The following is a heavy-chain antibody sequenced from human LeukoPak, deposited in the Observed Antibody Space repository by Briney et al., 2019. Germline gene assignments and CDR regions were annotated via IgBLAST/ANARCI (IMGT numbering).Heavy chain of an antibody. CDR2: INHSGST. J-gene: IGHJ4*02. V-gene: IGHV4-39*01. CDR3: ARHSYWNYEGDY. Sequence: SETLSLTCTVSGGSISGSSYYWGWIRQPPGKGLEWIGEINHSGSTNYNPSLKSRVTISVDTSKNQFSLKLSSVTAADTAVYYCARHSYWNYEGDYWGQGTLVTVSS. D-gene: IGHD1-7*01. CDR1: GGSISGSSYY.